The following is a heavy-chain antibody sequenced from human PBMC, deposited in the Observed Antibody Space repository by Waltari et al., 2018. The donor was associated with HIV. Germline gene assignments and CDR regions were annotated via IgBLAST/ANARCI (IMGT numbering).Heavy chain of an antibody. CDR2: IYYSGST. J-gene: IGHJ4*02. Sequence: QLQLQESGPGLVKPSETLSLTCTVSGGSISSSSYYWGWIRQPPGKGLEWIGSIYYSGSTYYNPSLKSRVTISVDTSKNQFSLKLSSVTAAGTAVYYCARQGGYDILTGYYTYFDCWGQGTLVTVSS. V-gene: IGHV4-39*01. CDR3: ARQGGYDILTGYYTYFDC. CDR1: GGSISSSSYY. D-gene: IGHD3-9*01.